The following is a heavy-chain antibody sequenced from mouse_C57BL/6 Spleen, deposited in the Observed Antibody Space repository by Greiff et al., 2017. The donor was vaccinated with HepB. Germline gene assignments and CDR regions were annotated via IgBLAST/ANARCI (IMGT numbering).Heavy chain of an antibody. D-gene: IGHD3-2*02. CDR3: AREKAQASWFAY. CDR2: IWTGGGT. J-gene: IGHJ3*01. CDR1: GFSLTSYA. V-gene: IGHV2-9-1*01. Sequence: VQLMESGPGLVAPSQSLSITCTVPGFSLTSYAISWVRQPPGKGLAWLGVIWTGGGTNYTSDLNSRLSIIKDNSKGQVFLKMISLQTDDAARYYCAREKAQASWFAYWGQGILVTVSA.